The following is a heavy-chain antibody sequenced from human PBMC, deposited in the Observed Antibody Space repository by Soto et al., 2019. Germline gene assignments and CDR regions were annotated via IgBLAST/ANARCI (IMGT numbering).Heavy chain of an antibody. V-gene: IGHV3-48*01. D-gene: IGHD5-18*01. CDR1: GFVLSSYS. CDR3: ARSYSYGFGY. J-gene: IGHJ4*02. Sequence: EVQLVESGGGLVQPGGSLRLSCAASGFVLSSYSMRWVRQAPGKGLEWVSYIGTGTRTRYYADSVKGRFTISRDNCKNSLFLQMNSLKAEDTALYYCARSYSYGFGYWGQGTLVTVSS. CDR2: IGTGTRTR.